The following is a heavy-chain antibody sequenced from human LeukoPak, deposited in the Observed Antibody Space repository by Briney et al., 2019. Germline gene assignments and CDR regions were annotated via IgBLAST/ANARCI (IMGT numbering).Heavy chain of an antibody. Sequence: GGSLRLSCAASGFTFDDYAMHWVRQAPGKGLEWVSLISGDGGSKYYADSVKGRFTISRDNSKNSLYLQVNSLRTEDTALYYCAKDTYYYDSSGYEGPSFDYWGQGTLVTVSS. CDR1: GFTFDDYA. D-gene: IGHD3-22*01. J-gene: IGHJ4*02. CDR3: AKDTYYYDSSGYEGPSFDY. V-gene: IGHV3-43*02. CDR2: ISGDGGSK.